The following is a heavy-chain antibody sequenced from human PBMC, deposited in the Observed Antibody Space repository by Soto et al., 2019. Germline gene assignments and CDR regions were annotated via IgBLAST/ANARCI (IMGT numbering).Heavy chain of an antibody. CDR1: DDSISSGYYY. V-gene: IGHV4-30-4*01. J-gene: IGHJ5*01. CDR3: VRLSEYKYGSENWFDS. D-gene: IGHD3-10*01. Sequence: SETLSLTCTVSDDSISSGYYYWSWIRQSPGKGLEWIGYIHYSGSTYYNPSLKSRVTISQDTSKKQFSLKLSSVTAADTAVYYCVRLSEYKYGSENWFDSWGQGTLVTVSS. CDR2: IHYSGST.